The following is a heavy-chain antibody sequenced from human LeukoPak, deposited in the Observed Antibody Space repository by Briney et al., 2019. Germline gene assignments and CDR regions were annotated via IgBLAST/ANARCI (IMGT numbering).Heavy chain of an antibody. CDR1: GFTFSNYA. V-gene: IGHV3-30*04. CDR2: ISYDERNK. CDR3: ARGGGLYSSGYYYFDY. J-gene: IGHJ4*02. D-gene: IGHD6-19*01. Sequence: GGSLRLSCAASGFTFSNYAMSWVRQAPGKGLEWVAVISYDERNKYYADPVKGRFTISRDNYKNTLFLQMNSLTDEDTAVYYCARGGGLYSSGYYYFDYWGQGTLVTVPS.